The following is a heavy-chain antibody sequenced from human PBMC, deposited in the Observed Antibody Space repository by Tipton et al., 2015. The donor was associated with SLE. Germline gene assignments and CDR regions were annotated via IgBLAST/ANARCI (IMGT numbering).Heavy chain of an antibody. CDR1: GGSFNGYF. CDR2: IYYSGST. Sequence: GSLRLSCAVYGGSFNGYFWSWIRQPPGKGLEWIGYIYYSGSTNYNPSLKSRVTISVDTSKNQFSLKLSSVTAADTAVYYCARQQEDTEDYNGMDVWGQGTTVTVSS. V-gene: IGHV4-59*08. D-gene: IGHD2-15*01. CDR3: ARQQEDTEDYNGMDV. J-gene: IGHJ6*02.